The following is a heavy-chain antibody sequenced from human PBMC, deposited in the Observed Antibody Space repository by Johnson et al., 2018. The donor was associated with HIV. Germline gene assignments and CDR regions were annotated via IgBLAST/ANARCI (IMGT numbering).Heavy chain of an antibody. CDR1: GFTFSDYY. Sequence: QVQLVESGGGLVKPGGSLRLSCAASGFTFSDYYMSWIRQAPGQGLEWISYISSSDSTEYYADSVKGRFTISRDKDKNSVYLQMNSLRVEDTAVYYCARDHGSGSYYYKVTFDIWGQGTMVTVSS. J-gene: IGHJ3*02. CDR3: ARDHGSGSYYYKVTFDI. D-gene: IGHD3-10*01. V-gene: IGHV3-11*04. CDR2: ISSSDSTE.